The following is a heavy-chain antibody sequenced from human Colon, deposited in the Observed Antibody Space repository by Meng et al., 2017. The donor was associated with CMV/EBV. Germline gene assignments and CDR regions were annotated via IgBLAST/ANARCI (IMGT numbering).Heavy chain of an antibody. Sequence: LRLSCADSGFTFINTWVSWVRQAPGKGLVWVAVINSDGSATTYADSVKGRFTISRDNAKNTLYLQMNSLRTEDTAIYYCVGQFAKGGHWGQGTLVTVSS. CDR2: INSDGSAT. V-gene: IGHV3-74*01. CDR1: GFTFINTW. CDR3: VGQFAKGGH. J-gene: IGHJ4*02. D-gene: IGHD1-26*01.